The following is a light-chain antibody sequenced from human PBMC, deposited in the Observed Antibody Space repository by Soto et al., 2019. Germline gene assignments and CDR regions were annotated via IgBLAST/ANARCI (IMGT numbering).Light chain of an antibody. J-gene: IGKJ2*01. V-gene: IGKV1-27*01. CDR2: AAS. CDR1: QDISNY. Sequence: DIQMTQSPSSLSASAGDRVTITCRASQDISNYLAWYQQKPGEVPKLLIYAASTLQKGVQSRFSGSGSGTLFTLTISSLQPDDVAPYYCQKYNSAPKTFGQGTKLEIK. CDR3: QKYNSAPKT.